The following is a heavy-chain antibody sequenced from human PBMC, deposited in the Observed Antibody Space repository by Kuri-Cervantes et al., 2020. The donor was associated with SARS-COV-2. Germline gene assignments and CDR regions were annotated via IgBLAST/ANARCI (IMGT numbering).Heavy chain of an antibody. Sequence: ASVKVSCKASGYIFTSHNMHWVRQAPGQGLEWMGMLNPSGGSRINTQKFQGRLTMTRDTPTSTVYMELSSLRSDDTAVYYCAREYHYGSGRYYGAFDHWGQGTPVTVSS. CDR3: AREYHYGSGRYYGAFDH. CDR2: LNPSGGSR. D-gene: IGHD3-10*01. CDR1: GYIFTSHN. V-gene: IGHV1-46*01. J-gene: IGHJ4*02.